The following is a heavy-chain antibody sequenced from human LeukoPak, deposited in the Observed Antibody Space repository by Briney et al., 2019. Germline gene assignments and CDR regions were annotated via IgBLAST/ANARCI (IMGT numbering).Heavy chain of an antibody. CDR2: ISAGGATI. CDR3: AKDSGGTYFYYYYYMDV. J-gene: IGHJ6*03. D-gene: IGHD1-26*01. Sequence: PGGSLRLSCAASGFSFSRYAMSWVRQAPGKGLEWVSAISAGGATIYYADSVKGRFTVSRDNSKNTLYLHMNSLRAEDTAIYYCAKDSGGTYFYYYYYMDVWGKGTTVTVSS. V-gene: IGHV3-23*01. CDR1: GFSFSRYA.